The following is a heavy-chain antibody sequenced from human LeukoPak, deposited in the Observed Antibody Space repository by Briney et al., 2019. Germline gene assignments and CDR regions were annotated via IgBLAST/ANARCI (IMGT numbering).Heavy chain of an antibody. CDR1: GGSFSGYY. CDR2: INHSGST. D-gene: IGHD6-13*01. CDR3: ARGPGWGIAAAGIGWFDP. J-gene: IGHJ5*02. Sequence: SETLSLTRAVYGGSFSGYYWSWIRQPPGKGLEWIGEINHSGSTNYNPSLKSRVTISVDTSKNQFSLKLSSVTAADTAVYYCARGPGWGIAAAGIGWFDPWGQGTLVTVSS. V-gene: IGHV4-34*01.